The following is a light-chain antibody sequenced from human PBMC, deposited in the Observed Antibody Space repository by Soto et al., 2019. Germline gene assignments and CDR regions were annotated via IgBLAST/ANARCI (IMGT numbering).Light chain of an antibody. CDR1: NIRSKN. V-gene: IGLV3-9*01. Sequence: SYVLTQPLSVSVALGQTAKITCEGDNIRSKNVHWYQQKAGQAPVVVINRDFNRPSGIPERISGSNSGNTATLTITSAQAGDEADYYCQVWDSGSVVFGGGTKLTVL. CDR2: RDF. CDR3: QVWDSGSVV. J-gene: IGLJ2*01.